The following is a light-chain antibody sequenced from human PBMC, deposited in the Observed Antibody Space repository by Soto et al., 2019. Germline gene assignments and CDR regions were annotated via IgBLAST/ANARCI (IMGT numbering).Light chain of an antibody. J-gene: IGKJ1*01. CDR1: QTVSSNF. CDR2: GAS. CDR3: QQYGTSPAT. V-gene: IGKV3-20*01. Sequence: EIVLPQSPGTLSLSPGDRAPLSCSASQTVSSNFLAWYQQRPAQAPRLLIHGASTRATGITDRFSGSVSGTDFTLIISGLEPEDFAVYCCQQYGTSPATFGQGTKVDIK.